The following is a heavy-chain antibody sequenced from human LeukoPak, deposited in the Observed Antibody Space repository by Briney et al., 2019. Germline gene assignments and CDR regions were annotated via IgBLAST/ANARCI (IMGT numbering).Heavy chain of an antibody. CDR3: ARHTRRGYCSGDSCYAWFDY. D-gene: IGHD2-15*01. Sequence: ASVKVSCKASGYTFTGYYMHWVRQAHGQGLEWMGRINPNSGGTNYAQKFQGRVTMTRDTSISTAYMELSRLRSDDTAVYYCARHTRRGYCSGDSCYAWFDYWGQGTLVTVSS. V-gene: IGHV1-2*06. J-gene: IGHJ4*02. CDR2: INPNSGGT. CDR1: GYTFTGYY.